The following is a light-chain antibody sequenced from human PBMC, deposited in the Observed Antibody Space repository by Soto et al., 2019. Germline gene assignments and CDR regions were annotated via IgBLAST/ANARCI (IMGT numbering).Light chain of an antibody. CDR3: QQYDSYSLRT. CDR2: KAS. V-gene: IGKV1-5*03. J-gene: IGKJ1*01. Sequence: DIQMTQSPSTLSASVGDRVTITCRASQTITTSLAWYQQKPGKAPKLLIYKASSLESEVPSRFSGSGSGTEFTLTISRLQPDDFATYYCQQYDSYSLRTFGQGTRVEI. CDR1: QTITTS.